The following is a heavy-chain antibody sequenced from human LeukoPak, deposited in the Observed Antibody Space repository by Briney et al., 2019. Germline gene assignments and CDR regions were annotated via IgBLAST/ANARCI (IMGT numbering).Heavy chain of an antibody. D-gene: IGHD2-15*01. CDR2: ISYDGSNK. CDR1: GFTFSSYA. J-gene: IGHJ4*02. CDR3: ARGTEGYCSGGSCCLDY. Sequence: GGSLRLSCAASGFTFSSYAMHWVRQAPGKGLEWVAVISYDGSNKYYADSVKGRFTISRDNSKNTLYLQMNSLRAEDTAVYYCARGTEGYCSGGSCCLDYWAREPWSPSPQ. V-gene: IGHV3-30*04.